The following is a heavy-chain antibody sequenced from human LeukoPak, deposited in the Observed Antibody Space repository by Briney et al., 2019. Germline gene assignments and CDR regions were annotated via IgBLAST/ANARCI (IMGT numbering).Heavy chain of an antibody. CDR3: ARAWAIAPSVYYFDY. V-gene: IGHV4-39*01. Sequence: PSETLSLTCTVSGGSISSSSYYWGWIRQPPGKGLEWIGSIYYSGSTYYNPSLKSRVTISVDTSKNQFSLKLSSVTAADTAVYYCARAWAIAPSVYYFDYWGQGTLVTVSS. D-gene: IGHD1-26*01. CDR1: GGSISSSSYY. CDR2: IYYSGST. J-gene: IGHJ4*02.